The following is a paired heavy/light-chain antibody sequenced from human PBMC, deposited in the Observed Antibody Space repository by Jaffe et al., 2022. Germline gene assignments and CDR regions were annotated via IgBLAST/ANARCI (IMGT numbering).Heavy chain of an antibody. CDR3: ARMLDSGYGPFADY. D-gene: IGHD5-12*01. V-gene: IGHV4-59*01. CDR2: ISYSGST. Sequence: QVQLQASGPGLVKPSETLSLTCTVSGGSINSYYWSWIRQPPGKGLEWIGFISYSGSTNYNPSLRSRVTISVDASDNQLSLKVNSLTAADTAFYYCARMLDSGYGPFADYWGQGTLVTVSS. J-gene: IGHJ4*02. CDR1: GGSINSYY.
Light chain of an antibody. CDR2: DVS. CDR1: SSDIGVYKC. Sequence: QSALTQPASVSGSPGQSITISCTGTSSDIGVYKCVSWYQQHPGKAPKLMIYDVSSRPSGVSNRFSGSKSGNTASLTISGLQPEDEADYYCTSYTITRTVVFGGGTKVTVL. CDR3: TSYTITRTVV. V-gene: IGLV2-14*03. J-gene: IGLJ2*01.